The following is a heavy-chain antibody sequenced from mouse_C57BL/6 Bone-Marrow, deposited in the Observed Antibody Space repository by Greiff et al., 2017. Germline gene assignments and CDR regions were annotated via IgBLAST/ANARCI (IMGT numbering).Heavy chain of an antibody. CDR3: AGHRYGGSSWYFDV. J-gene: IGHJ1*03. D-gene: IGHD1-1*01. V-gene: IGHV5-6*02. CDR1: GFTFSSYG. Sequence: DVMLVESGGDLVKPGGSLKLSCAASGFTFSSYGMSWVRQTPDKRLEWVATISSGGSYTYYPDSVKGRFTISRDNAKNTLYLQMSSLKSEDTAMYYWAGHRYGGSSWYFDVWGTGTTVTVSS. CDR2: ISSGGSYT.